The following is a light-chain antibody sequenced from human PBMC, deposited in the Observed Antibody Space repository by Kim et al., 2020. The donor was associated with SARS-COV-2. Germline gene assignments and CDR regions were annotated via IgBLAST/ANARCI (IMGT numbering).Light chain of an antibody. CDR2: SNS. Sequence: QSVLTQPPSASVTPGQRVTIACSGSSSNIGDNYFFSYQQFPGTDPKLLIYSNSHRPSGVPDRCSASKSATTASPATICLRSEDEDAYYCATWDDSLSGWLFGGGTQLTVL. J-gene: IGLJ3*02. CDR3: ATWDDSLSGWL. V-gene: IGLV1-47*02. CDR1: SSNIGDNY.